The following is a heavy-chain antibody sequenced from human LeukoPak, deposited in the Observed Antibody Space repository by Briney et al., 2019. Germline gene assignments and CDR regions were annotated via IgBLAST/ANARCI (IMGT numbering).Heavy chain of an antibody. CDR2: ISTSGNT. D-gene: IGHD6-13*01. CDR1: GGSISSYY. CDR3: AREEAAGRSSDN. J-gene: IGHJ4*02. Sequence: PSETLSLTCNVSGGSISSYYWSWIRQPAGKGLEWIGRISTSGNTNYNPSLKSRLSMSVDTSKNEFSLELSSVTAADTAVYYCAREEAAGRSSDNWGQGTLVTVSS. V-gene: IGHV4-4*07.